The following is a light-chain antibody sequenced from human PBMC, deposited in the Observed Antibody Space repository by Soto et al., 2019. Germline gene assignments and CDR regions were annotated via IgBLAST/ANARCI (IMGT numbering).Light chain of an antibody. V-gene: IGKV1-39*01. CDR2: AAS. CDR1: QSISSY. J-gene: IGKJ2*01. Sequence: PMTQPLSSLSASVGDRVTITCPASQSISSYLKWYQQKPGKAPKLLIYAASSLQSGGPSRFSGNGSRTDLTLTISGLQPEDFATYCCQQSYSTPVYTVRQGTKLEIK. CDR3: QQSYSTPVYT.